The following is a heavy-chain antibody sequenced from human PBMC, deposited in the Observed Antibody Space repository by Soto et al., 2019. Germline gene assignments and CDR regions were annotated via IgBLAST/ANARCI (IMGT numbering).Heavy chain of an antibody. J-gene: IGHJ4*02. CDR1: GGSISSYY. Sequence: PSETLSLTCTVSGGSISSYYWSWIRQPPGKGLEWIGYIYYSGSTNYNPSLKSRVTISVDTSKNQFSLKLSSVTAADTAAYYCARTSFGYSSGGIEYWGQGTLVTVSS. CDR3: ARTSFGYSSGGIEY. V-gene: IGHV4-59*08. CDR2: IYYSGST. D-gene: IGHD6-19*01.